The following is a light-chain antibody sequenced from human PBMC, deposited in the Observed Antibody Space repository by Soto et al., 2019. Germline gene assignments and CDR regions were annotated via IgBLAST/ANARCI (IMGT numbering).Light chain of an antibody. CDR1: SSDVGAYNY. CDR3: TSYKTRGIVV. J-gene: IGLJ2*01. V-gene: IGLV2-14*01. CDR2: EVT. Sequence: QSALTQPASVSGSPGQSITISCTGTSSDVGAYNYVSWYQQHPGKVPKLMIYEVTNRPSEVSSRFSGSKSGNTASLTISGLQAEDEADYYCTSYKTRGIVVFGGGTKLTVL.